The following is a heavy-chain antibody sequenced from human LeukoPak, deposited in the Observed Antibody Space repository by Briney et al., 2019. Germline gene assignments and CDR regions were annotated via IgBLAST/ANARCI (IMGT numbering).Heavy chain of an antibody. Sequence: GGSLRLSCAASGFTFSSSTMHWVRQAPGKGLEWVAVISYDGSNKYYADSVKGRFTISRDNSKNTLYLQMNSLRAEDTAVYYCAREGGQWLVSDYWGQGTLVTVSS. CDR2: ISYDGSNK. CDR1: GFTFSSST. V-gene: IGHV3-30*04. D-gene: IGHD6-19*01. CDR3: AREGGQWLVSDY. J-gene: IGHJ4*02.